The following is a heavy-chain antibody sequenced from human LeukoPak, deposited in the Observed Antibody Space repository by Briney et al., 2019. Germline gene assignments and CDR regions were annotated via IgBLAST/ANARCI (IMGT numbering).Heavy chain of an antibody. Sequence: ASVKVSCKASGYTFTGYYMHWVRQAPGQGLEWMGWINPNSGGTNYTQKFQGRVTMTRDTSISTAYMELSRLRSDDTAVYYCAEPLGRSGWYFKHWGQAPWSPSPQ. J-gene: IGHJ1*01. V-gene: IGHV1-2*02. CDR3: AEPLGRSGWYFKH. CDR1: GYTFTGYY. D-gene: IGHD6-19*01. CDR2: INPNSGGT.